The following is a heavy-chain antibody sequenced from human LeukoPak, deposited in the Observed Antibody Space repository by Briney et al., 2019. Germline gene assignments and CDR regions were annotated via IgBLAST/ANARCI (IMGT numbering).Heavy chain of an antibody. CDR3: ARVGTMVRGVDYGMDV. CDR1: GGSFSGYY. CDR2: INHSGST. Sequence: SETLSLTCAVYGGSFSGYYWSWIRQPPGKGLEWIGEINHSGSTDYNPSLKSRVTISVDTSKNQFSLKLSSVTAADTAVYYCARVGTMVRGVDYGMDVWGQGTTVTVSS. V-gene: IGHV4-34*01. J-gene: IGHJ6*02. D-gene: IGHD3-10*01.